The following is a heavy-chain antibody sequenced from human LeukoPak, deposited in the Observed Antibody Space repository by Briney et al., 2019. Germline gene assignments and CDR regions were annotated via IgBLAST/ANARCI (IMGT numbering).Heavy chain of an antibody. CDR3: ARATDSSGLDY. V-gene: IGHV1-2*02. D-gene: IGHD6-19*01. CDR1: GFTFSGYY. Sequence: ASVKVSCKASGFTFSGYYLQWVRQAPGQGLDWMGWINPNSGGTNYAQKFQGRVTMTRDTSISTAYMELSRLRSDDTAVYYCARATDSSGLDYWGQGTLVTVSS. J-gene: IGHJ4*02. CDR2: INPNSGGT.